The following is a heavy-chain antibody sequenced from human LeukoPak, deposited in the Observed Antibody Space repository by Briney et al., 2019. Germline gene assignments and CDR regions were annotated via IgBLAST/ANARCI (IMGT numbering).Heavy chain of an antibody. CDR3: ARESLGDYVWGSYHH. CDR1: GFTFSSYW. V-gene: IGHV3-7*01. J-gene: IGHJ5*02. Sequence: GGSLRLSCAASGFTFSSYWMSWVRQAPGKGLEGVANIKQDGSEKYYVDSVKGRFTISRANDKTSLYLPMNSLRAEDTAVYYCARESLGDYVWGSYHHWGQGTLVTVSS. D-gene: IGHD3-16*02. CDR2: IKQDGSEK.